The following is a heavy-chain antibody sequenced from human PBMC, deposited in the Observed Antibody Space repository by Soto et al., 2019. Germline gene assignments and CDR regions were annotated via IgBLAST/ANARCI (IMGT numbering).Heavy chain of an antibody. CDR2: IYESGST. Sequence: SETLSLTCTVSGASIVSSNLYWGWVRQPPGKGPEWIGSIYESGSTYFNPSLQSRVTMSVDTSKNQFSLKLSSVTAADTAVYYCARIRGYCSGGSCYHYYYYYGMDVWGQGTTVTVSS. V-gene: IGHV4-39*07. J-gene: IGHJ6*02. CDR1: GASIVSSNLY. D-gene: IGHD2-15*01. CDR3: ARIRGYCSGGSCYHYYYYYGMDV.